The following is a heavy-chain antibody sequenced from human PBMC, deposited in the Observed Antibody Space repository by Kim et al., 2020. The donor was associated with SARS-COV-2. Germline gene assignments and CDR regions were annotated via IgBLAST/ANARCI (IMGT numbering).Heavy chain of an antibody. D-gene: IGHD6-19*01. V-gene: IGHV4-34*01. J-gene: IGHJ4*02. CDR1: GGSFSGYY. CDR2: INHSGST. Sequence: SETLSLTCAVYGGSFSGYYWSWIRQPPGKGLEWIGEINHSGSTNYNPSLKSRVTISVDTSKNQFSLKLSSVTAADTAVYYCARTPTRVRRYSSGWYWDYWGQGTLVTVSS. CDR3: ARTPTRVRRYSSGWYWDY.